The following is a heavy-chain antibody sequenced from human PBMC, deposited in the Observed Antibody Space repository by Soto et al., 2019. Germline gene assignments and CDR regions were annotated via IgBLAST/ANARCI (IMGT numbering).Heavy chain of an antibody. CDR1: GFTFSSYR. CDR3: ARTTKSPYYYCSTLWYFDL. D-gene: IGHD3-10*01. V-gene: IGHV3-21*01. Sequence: EVQLVESGGGLFKPGGSLRLSCAASGFTFSSYRMNWVRKAPGKGLEWVSSISSSSSYIYDADSVKGRFTISRDNAKNSLYLQMNSLRAEDTSVYSCARTTKSPYYYCSTLWYFDLWGRGTMVTVSS. J-gene: IGHJ2*01. CDR2: ISSSSSYI.